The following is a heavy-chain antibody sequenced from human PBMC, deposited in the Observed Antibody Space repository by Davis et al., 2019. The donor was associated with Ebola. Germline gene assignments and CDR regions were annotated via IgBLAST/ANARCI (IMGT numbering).Heavy chain of an antibody. J-gene: IGHJ4*02. CDR3: ARIWHTSGDFDY. Sequence: SETLSLTCTVSGGSISSSSYYWGWIRQPPGKGLEWIGSIYYSGSTYYNPSLKSRVTISVDTSKNQFSLKLSSVTAADTAVDYCARIWHTSGDFDYWGQGTLVTVSS. V-gene: IGHV4-39*07. CDR2: IYYSGST. CDR1: GGSISSSSYY. D-gene: IGHD2-21*01.